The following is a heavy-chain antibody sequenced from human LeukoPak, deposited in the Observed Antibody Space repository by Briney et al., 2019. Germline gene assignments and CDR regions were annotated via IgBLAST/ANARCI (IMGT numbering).Heavy chain of an antibody. CDR2: ISGSGGST. CDR1: GFTFSSYA. D-gene: IGHD3-10*01. V-gene: IGHV3-23*01. Sequence: GGSLRLSCAASGFTFSSYAMSWVRQAPGKGLEWVSAISGSGGSTYYADSVKGRFTISRDNSKNTVYLQMNSLRVEDTAVYYCAGEEDLRELRGGREFFQYWGQGTLVTVSS. CDR3: AGEEDLRELRGGREFFQY. J-gene: IGHJ1*01.